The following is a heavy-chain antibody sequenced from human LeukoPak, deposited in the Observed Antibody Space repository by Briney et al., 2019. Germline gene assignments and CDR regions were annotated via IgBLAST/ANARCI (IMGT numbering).Heavy chain of an antibody. CDR3: ARGYSGSYGRFDY. D-gene: IGHD1-26*01. V-gene: IGHV4-59*01. J-gene: IGHJ4*02. CDR1: GGSISSYY. Sequence: SETLSLTCTVSGGSISSYYWSWIRQPPGKGLEWIGYIYYSGSTSYNPSLKSRVTISVDTSKSQFSLKLSSVTAADTAVYYCARGYSGSYGRFDYWGQGTLVTVSS. CDR2: IYYSGST.